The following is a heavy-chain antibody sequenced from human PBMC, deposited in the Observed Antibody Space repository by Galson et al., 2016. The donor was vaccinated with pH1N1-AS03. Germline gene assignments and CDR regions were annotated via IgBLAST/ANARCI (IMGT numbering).Heavy chain of an antibody. CDR3: ATVNAEMDDAFDI. Sequence: SLRLSCATSGFTFSSFTMNWVRQAPGKGLEWVSSISLTSTYIYFADSVKGRFTTSRDNSQNTLFLHMNSLRAEDTALYYCATVNAEMDDAFDIWGRGTMVTVSS. CDR2: ISLTSTYI. D-gene: IGHD5-24*01. V-gene: IGHV3-21*04. J-gene: IGHJ3*02. CDR1: GFTFSSFT.